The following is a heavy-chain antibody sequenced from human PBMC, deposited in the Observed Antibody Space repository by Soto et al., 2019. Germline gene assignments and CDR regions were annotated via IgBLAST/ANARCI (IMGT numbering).Heavy chain of an antibody. CDR3: ARAPNYDFWSGYSEPYYGMDV. J-gene: IGHJ6*02. CDR2: IRPYNGNT. CDR1: GYPFTSYG. Sequence: QVQLVQSGAEVKKPGASVKVSCKASGYPFTSYGISWVRQAPGQGPEWMGWIRPYNGNTNYAQRLQGRVTMTTDTSTSTAYMELRSLRSDDTAVYYCARAPNYDFWSGYSEPYYGMDVWGQGTTVTVSS. D-gene: IGHD3-3*01. V-gene: IGHV1-18*04.